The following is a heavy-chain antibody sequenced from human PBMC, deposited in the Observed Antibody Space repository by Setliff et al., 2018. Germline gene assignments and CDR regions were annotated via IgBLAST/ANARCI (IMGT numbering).Heavy chain of an antibody. CDR2: IYHSGST. D-gene: IGHD3-10*01. CDR1: GYSISSGYY. J-gene: IGHJ4*02. CDR3: ARLWRRIQQIDY. Sequence: SLTCAVSGYSISSGYYWGWIRQPPGKGLEWIGSIYHSGSTYYNPSLKSRVTISVDTSKNQFSLKLSSVTAADTAVYYCARLWRRIQQIDYWGQGTLVTV. V-gene: IGHV4-38-2*01.